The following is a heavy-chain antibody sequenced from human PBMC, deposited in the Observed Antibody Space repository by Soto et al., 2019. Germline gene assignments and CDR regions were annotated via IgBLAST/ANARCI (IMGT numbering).Heavy chain of an antibody. CDR1: GYTFTGYY. Sequence: QVQLVQSGTEVKRPGDSVKVSCKASGYTFTGYYVHWVRQAPGQGLEWMGWINPNSGDTYLAQRFQGRVTMNRDTSIGTAYMELRGLTSDATAEYYCAKGGAIVAAGTRVYLYNAMDVWGQGPTVTVSS. CDR2: INPNSGDT. D-gene: IGHD1-26*01. V-gene: IGHV1-2*02. J-gene: IGHJ6*02. CDR3: AKGGAIVAAGTRVYLYNAMDV.